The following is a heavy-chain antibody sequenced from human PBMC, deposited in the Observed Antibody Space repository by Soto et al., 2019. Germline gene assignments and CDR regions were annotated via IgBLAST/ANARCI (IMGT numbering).Heavy chain of an antibody. CDR2: IIPIFGTA. CDR1: GGTFSSYA. V-gene: IGHV1-69*13. Sequence: SVKVSWKASGGTFSSYAISWVRQAPGQGLEWMGGIIPIFGTANYAQKFQGRVTITADESTSTAYMELSSLRSEDTAVYYCAREANNWNDWFDLWAQGTLVTVSS. CDR3: AREANNWNDWFDL. D-gene: IGHD1-1*01. J-gene: IGHJ5*02.